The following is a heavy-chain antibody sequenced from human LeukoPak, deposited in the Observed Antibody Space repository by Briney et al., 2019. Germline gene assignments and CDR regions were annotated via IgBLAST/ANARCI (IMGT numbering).Heavy chain of an antibody. V-gene: IGHV3-23*01. CDR1: GFTFSSYA. D-gene: IGHD2-21*01. J-gene: IGHJ4*02. Sequence: PGGSLRLSCAASGFTFSSYAMSWVRQAPGKGLEWVSAISGSGGSTYYADSVKGRFTISRDNSKNTLYLKMNSLRAEDTAVYYCANFLPTHIVVANYYFDYWGQGTLVTVSS. CDR3: ANFLPTHIVVANYYFDY. CDR2: ISGSGGST.